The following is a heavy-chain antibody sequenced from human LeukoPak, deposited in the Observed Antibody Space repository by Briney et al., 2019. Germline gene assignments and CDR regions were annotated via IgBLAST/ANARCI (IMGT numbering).Heavy chain of an antibody. V-gene: IGHV3-21*01. CDR3: ARGRRDGTRNAFDI. J-gene: IGHJ3*02. Sequence: GGSLRLSCAASGFTFSSYSMNWVRQAPGKGLEWVSSISSSSSYIYYADSVKGRFTISRDNAKNSLYLQMNSLGAEDTAVYYCARGRRDGTRNAFDIWGQGTMVTVSS. CDR1: GFTFSSYS. CDR2: ISSSSSYI. D-gene: IGHD5-24*01.